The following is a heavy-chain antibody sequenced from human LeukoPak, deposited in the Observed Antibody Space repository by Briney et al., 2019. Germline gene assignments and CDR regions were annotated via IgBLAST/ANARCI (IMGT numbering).Heavy chain of an antibody. Sequence: GGSLRLSCPASGFTVSSNYMSWVRQAPGKGLEWVSVIYSGGSTYYADSVKGRFTISRDNSKNTLYLQMNSLRAEDTAVYYCAKAGGYYSLGAFDIWGQGTMVTVSS. CDR1: GFTVSSNY. D-gene: IGHD3-10*01. CDR2: IYSGGST. J-gene: IGHJ3*02. CDR3: AKAGGYYSLGAFDI. V-gene: IGHV3-66*01.